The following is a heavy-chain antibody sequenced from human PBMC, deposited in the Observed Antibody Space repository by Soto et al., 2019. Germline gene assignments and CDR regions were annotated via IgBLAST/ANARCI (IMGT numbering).Heavy chain of an antibody. J-gene: IGHJ4*01. CDR1: GFTFGDFY. V-gene: IGHV3-11*06. Sequence: QVQLAESGGGLVKPGGSLRLSCGTSGFTFGDFYMSWVRQAPGKGLEWVSFISSKSSYTHYADSVKGRFTITRDNAKNSLYLEMNGLRTEDTAVYYCARDLEVVTKTVFAFWGHGTLVTVSS. D-gene: IGHD2-15*01. CDR2: ISSKSSYT. CDR3: ARDLEVVTKTVFAF.